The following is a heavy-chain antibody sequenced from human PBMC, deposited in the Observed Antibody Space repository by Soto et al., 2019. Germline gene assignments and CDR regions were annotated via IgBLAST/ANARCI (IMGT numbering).Heavy chain of an antibody. CDR2: INAANGNT. D-gene: IGHD3-16*01. V-gene: IGHV1-3*01. Sequence: GASVEVSCKASGYTFTSYAMHLVRQAPGQRLEWMGWINAANGNTKYSQKFQGRVTITRDTSASTAYMELSSLRSEDTAVYYCANALGLYYFDYWGQGTLVTVSS. CDR1: GYTFTSYA. CDR3: ANALGLYYFDY. J-gene: IGHJ4*02.